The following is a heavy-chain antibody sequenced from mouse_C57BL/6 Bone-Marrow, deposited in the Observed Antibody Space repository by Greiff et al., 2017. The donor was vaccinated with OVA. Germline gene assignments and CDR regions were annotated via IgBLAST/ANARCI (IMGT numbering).Heavy chain of an antibody. Sequence: EVKLQESGGGLVQPGGSMKLSCVASGFTFSNYWMNWVRQSPEKGLEWVAQIRLKSDNYATHYAESVKGRFTISRDDFKSSVYLQMNNLRAEDTGIYYCTGLLFAYWGQGTLVTVSA. CDR2: IRLKSDNYAT. CDR3: TGLLFAY. J-gene: IGHJ3*01. V-gene: IGHV6-3*01. CDR1: GFTFSNYW.